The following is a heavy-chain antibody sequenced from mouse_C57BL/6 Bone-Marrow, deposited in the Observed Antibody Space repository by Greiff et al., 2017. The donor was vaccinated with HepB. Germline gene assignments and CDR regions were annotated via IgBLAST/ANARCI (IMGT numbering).Heavy chain of an antibody. CDR2: INPNNGGT. J-gene: IGHJ2*01. V-gene: IGHV1-18*01. CDR1: GYTFTDYN. CDR3: ARSGYYGSSGFDY. D-gene: IGHD1-1*01. Sequence: VQLQQSGPELVKPGASVKIPCKASGYTFTDYNMDWVKQSHGKSLEWIGDINPNNGGTIYNQKFKGKATLTVDKSSSTAYMELRSLTSEDTAVYYCARSGYYGSSGFDYWGQGTTLTVSS.